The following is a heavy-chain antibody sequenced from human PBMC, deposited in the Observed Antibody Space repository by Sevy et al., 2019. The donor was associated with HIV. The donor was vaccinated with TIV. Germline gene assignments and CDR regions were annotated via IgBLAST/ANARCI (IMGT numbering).Heavy chain of an antibody. CDR3: AKHCSHYFNNSGYGEAFDI. Sequence: ETLSLTCSVSGASISSTIYYWAWIRQSPGKGLEWFGSIHHSGSTYYNLSLKSRVTISVDTSKNQFSLKMNSVTAADTAVYYCAKHCSHYFNNSGYGEAFDIWGQGTKVTVSS. V-gene: IGHV4-39*01. CDR1: GASISSTIYY. D-gene: IGHD5-12*01. J-gene: IGHJ3*02. CDR2: IHHSGST.